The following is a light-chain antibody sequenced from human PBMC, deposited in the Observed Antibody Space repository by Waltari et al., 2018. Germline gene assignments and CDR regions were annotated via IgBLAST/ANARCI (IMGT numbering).Light chain of an antibody. CDR2: LGS. Sequence: DIVMTQSPLSLSVTPGEQASTPFRSSQSLRRSNGHNFLDGYVQKPGQPPPLLISLGSDRASGVPDRFSGSGTGTDFTLKISRVEAEDVGIYYCMQALHTPTTFGPGTKVDIK. CDR1: QSLRRSNGHNF. V-gene: IGKV2-28*01. J-gene: IGKJ3*01. CDR3: MQALHTPTT.